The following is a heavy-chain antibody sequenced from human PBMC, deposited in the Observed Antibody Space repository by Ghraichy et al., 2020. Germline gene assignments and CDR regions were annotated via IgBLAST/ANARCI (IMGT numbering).Heavy chain of an antibody. J-gene: IGHJ5*02. CDR3: ARGGYYDILTGYYEWFDP. V-gene: IGHV4-59*01. D-gene: IGHD3-9*01. Sequence: SETLSLTCTVSGGSISSYYWSWIRQPPGKGLEWIGYIYYSGSTNYNPSLKSRVTISVDTSKNQFSLKLSSVTTADTAVYYCARGGYYDILTGYYEWFDPWGQGTLVTVSS. CDR2: IYYSGST. CDR1: GGSISSYY.